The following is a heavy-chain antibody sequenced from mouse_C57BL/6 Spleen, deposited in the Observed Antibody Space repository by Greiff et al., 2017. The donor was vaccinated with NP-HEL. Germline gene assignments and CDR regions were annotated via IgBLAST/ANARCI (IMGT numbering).Heavy chain of an antibody. CDR2: IDPSDSYT. CDR3: ARTRRYFDY. V-gene: IGHV1-50*01. CDR1: GYTFTSYW. Sequence: QVQLQQPGAELVKPGASVKLSCKASGYTFTSYWMQWVKQRPGQGLEWIGEIDPSDSYTNYNQKFKGKATLTVDTSSSTAYMQLSSLTSEDSAVYYCARTRRYFDYWGQGTTLTVSS. J-gene: IGHJ2*01.